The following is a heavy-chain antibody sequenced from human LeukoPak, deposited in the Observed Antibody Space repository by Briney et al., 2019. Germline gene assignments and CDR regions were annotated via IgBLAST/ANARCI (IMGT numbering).Heavy chain of an antibody. CDR1: GGSISSSNW. Sequence: SGTLSLTCAVSGGSISSSNWWSWVRQPPGKGLEWIGEIYHSGSTNYNPSLKSRVTISVDKSKNQFSLKLSSVTAADTAVYYCASRIIMTVGNSAFDIWGQGTMVTVSS. D-gene: IGHD3-22*01. V-gene: IGHV4-4*02. J-gene: IGHJ3*02. CDR3: ASRIIMTVGNSAFDI. CDR2: IYHSGST.